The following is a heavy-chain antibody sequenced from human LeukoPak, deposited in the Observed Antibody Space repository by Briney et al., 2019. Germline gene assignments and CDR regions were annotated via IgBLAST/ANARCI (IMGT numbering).Heavy chain of an antibody. CDR1: GYTFTGYY. V-gene: IGHV1-69*06. Sequence: ASVKVSCKASGYTFTGYYMHWVRQAPGQGLEWMGGIIPIFGTANYAQKFQGRVTITADKSTSTAYMELSSLRSEDTAVYYCARKGYDFWSGYYMDVWGKGTTVTVSS. CDR3: ARKGYDFWSGYYMDV. CDR2: IIPIFGTA. D-gene: IGHD3-3*01. J-gene: IGHJ6*03.